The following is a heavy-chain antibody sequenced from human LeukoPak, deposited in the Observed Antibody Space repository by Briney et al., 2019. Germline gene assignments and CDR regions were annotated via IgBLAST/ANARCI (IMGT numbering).Heavy chain of an antibody. CDR1: GGSISSYY. CDR2: MYYSGST. CDR3: ARRSYGWDYFDF. D-gene: IGHD5-18*01. V-gene: IGHV4-59*08. J-gene: IGHJ4*02. Sequence: PSETLSLTCTVSGGSISSYYWSWIRQPPGKGLEWIGYMYYSGSTNYNPSLKSRVTISVDTSKNQFSLKLSSVTAADTAVYYCARRSYGWDYFDFWGQGTLVTVSS.